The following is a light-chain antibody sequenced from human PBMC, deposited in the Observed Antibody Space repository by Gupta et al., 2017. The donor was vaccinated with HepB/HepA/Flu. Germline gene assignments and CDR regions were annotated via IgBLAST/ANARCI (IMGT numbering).Light chain of an antibody. Sequence: SSELTQDPAVSVALGQSIRITCQGDSLTKYYASWYQQKPGQAPALVMFGENSRPSGIPDRFSGSRSGNTASLTITGAQAEDEADYCCNSRDISGDHLVFGSGTRLNVL. CDR3: NSRDISGDHLV. CDR1: SLTKYY. CDR2: GEN. V-gene: IGLV3-19*01. J-gene: IGLJ1*01.